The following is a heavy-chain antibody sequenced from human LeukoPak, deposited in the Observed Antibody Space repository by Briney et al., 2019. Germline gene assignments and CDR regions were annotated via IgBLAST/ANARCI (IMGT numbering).Heavy chain of an antibody. J-gene: IGHJ3*02. CDR2: ISSSSSYI. V-gene: IGHV3-21*01. Sequence: GGSLRLSCAASGFTFSSYSMNWVRQAPGKGLEWVSSISSSSSYIYYADSVKGRFTISRDNAKNSLYLQMNSLRAEDTAVYYRASGSSSWGDAFDIWGQGTMVTVSS. D-gene: IGHD6-13*01. CDR1: GFTFSSYS. CDR3: ASGSSSWGDAFDI.